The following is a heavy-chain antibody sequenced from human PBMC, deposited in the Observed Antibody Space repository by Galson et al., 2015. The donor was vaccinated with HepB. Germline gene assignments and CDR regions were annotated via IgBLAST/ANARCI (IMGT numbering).Heavy chain of an antibody. CDR2: TRNRANSYTT. CDR1: GFTFGDHY. CDR3: ARASYYYDTII. D-gene: IGHD3-22*01. J-gene: IGHJ3*02. V-gene: IGHV3-72*01. Sequence: SLRLSCAASGFTFGDHYMDWVRQAPGKGLEWVGRTRNRANSYTTEYAASVKGRFTISRDDSKNSLYLQMNSLKTEDTAVYYCARASYYYDTIIWGQGTMVTVSS.